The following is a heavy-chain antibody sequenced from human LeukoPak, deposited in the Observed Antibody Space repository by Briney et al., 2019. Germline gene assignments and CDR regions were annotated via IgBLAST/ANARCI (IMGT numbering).Heavy chain of an antibody. Sequence: SETLSLTCTVSGGSLSSSLYYWGWIRQPPGKGLEWIGNIYYDGSTYYNPSLKSRVTISVDTSKNQFSLRLSSATAADTAEYYCARRSWGSGTYYRGSGFDTWGQGTLVTVSS. CDR2: IYYDGST. D-gene: IGHD3-10*01. CDR1: GGSLSSSLYY. J-gene: IGHJ5*02. V-gene: IGHV4-39*01. CDR3: ARRSWGSGTYYRGSGFDT.